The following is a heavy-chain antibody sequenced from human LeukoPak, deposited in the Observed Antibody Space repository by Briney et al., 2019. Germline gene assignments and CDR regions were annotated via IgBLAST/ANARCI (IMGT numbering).Heavy chain of an antibody. CDR2: IYTSGST. V-gene: IGHV4-61*02. CDR1: GGSISSGSYY. J-gene: IGHJ6*03. Sequence: PSQTLSLTCTVSGGSISSGSYYCSWIRQPAGKGLEWIGRIYTSGSTNYNPSLKSRFTISVDTSKNPFSLKLSSVTAADTAVYYCARGLAVAGTGLVHYYMDVWGKGTTVTISS. D-gene: IGHD6-19*01. CDR3: ARGLAVAGTGLVHYYMDV.